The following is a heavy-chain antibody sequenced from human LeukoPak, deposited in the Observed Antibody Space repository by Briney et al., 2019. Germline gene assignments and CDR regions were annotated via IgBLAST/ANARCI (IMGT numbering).Heavy chain of an antibody. CDR3: ARAGYYSGYDYSYYYYMDV. CDR1: GYSISSGYD. CDR2: IYHSRST. D-gene: IGHD5-12*01. V-gene: IGHV4-38-2*02. J-gene: IGHJ6*03. Sequence: SETLSLTCTVSGYSISSGYDWAWIRQPPGKGLEWIWRIYHSRSTYHNPSLKSPDTISGDTAKNHFALTLSALTAAETAVYYWARAGYYSGYDYSYYYYMDVWGKGTTVTVSS.